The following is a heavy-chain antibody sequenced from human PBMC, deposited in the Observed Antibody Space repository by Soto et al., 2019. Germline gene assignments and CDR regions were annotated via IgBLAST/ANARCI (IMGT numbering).Heavy chain of an antibody. CDR1: GYTFTSYG. D-gene: IGHD3-22*01. CDR2: ISAYNGNT. CDR3: ARDPNYYYDSSGYYSLSDDYYYGMDV. J-gene: IGHJ6*02. Sequence: ASVKVSCKASGYTFTSYGISWVRQAPGQGLEWMGWISAYNGNTNYAQKLQGRVTMTTDTSTSTAYMELRSLRSDDTAVYYCARDPNYYYDSSGYYSLSDDYYYGMDVWGQGTTVTVSS. V-gene: IGHV1-18*01.